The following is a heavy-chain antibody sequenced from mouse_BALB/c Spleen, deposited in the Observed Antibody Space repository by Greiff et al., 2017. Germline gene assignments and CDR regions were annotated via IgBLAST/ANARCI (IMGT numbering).Heavy chain of an antibody. Sequence: EVNVVESGGGLVQPGGSLRLSCATSGFTFSDFYMEWVRQPPGKRLEWIAASRNKANDYTTEYSASVKGRFIVSRDTSQSILYLQMNALRAEDTAIYYCARDAGTGTGFAYWGQGTLVTVSA. CDR2: SRNKANDYTT. CDR3: ARDAGTGTGFAY. V-gene: IGHV7-1*02. J-gene: IGHJ3*01. D-gene: IGHD4-1*01. CDR1: GFTFSDFY.